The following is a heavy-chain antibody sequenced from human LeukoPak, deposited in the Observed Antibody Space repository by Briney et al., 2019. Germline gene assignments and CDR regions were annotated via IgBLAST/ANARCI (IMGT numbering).Heavy chain of an antibody. CDR1: GGSISSYY. J-gene: IGHJ3*02. CDR2: IYHSGST. V-gene: IGHV4-59*12. Sequence: SETLSLTCTVSGGSISSYYWSWIRQPPGKGLEWIGYIYHSGSTYYNPSLKSRVTISVDRSKNQFSLKLSSVTAADTAVYYCARGFTDYYDSSGYYYYAFDIWGQGTMVTVSS. D-gene: IGHD3-22*01. CDR3: ARGFTDYYDSSGYYYYAFDI.